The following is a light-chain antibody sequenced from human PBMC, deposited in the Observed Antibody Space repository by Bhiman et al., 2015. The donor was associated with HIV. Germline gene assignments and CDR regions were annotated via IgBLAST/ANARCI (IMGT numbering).Light chain of an antibody. CDR1: SSNIGAPYD. V-gene: IGLV1-40*01. J-gene: IGLJ3*02. Sequence: QSVLTQPPSVSGAPGQRITVSCTGTSSNIGAPYDVNWYQQLTGKAPRLLIYGNTNRPSGIPDRFSGSSSGNTASLTITGAQAEDEADYYCNSRDTSGNHWVFGGGTKLTVL. CDR2: GNT. CDR3: NSRDTSGNHWV.